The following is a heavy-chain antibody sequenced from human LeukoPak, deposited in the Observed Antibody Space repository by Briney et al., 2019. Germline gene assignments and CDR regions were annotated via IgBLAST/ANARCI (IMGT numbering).Heavy chain of an antibody. Sequence: GGSLRLSCAASGFTFSDHLMDWVRQGPGKGLEWVGRNRNKANSYTTDYAASVKGRFTTSRDDSKNSLYLQMNSLKTEDTAVYYCVSGFCSGGSCYSEPFGYWGQGTLVTVSS. CDR1: GFTFSDHL. CDR3: VSGFCSGGSCYSEPFGY. J-gene: IGHJ4*02. CDR2: NRNKANSYTT. D-gene: IGHD2-15*01. V-gene: IGHV3-72*01.